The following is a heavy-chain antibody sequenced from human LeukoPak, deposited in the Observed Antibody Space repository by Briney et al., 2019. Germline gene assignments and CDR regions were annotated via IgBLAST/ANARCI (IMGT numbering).Heavy chain of an antibody. CDR3: ARDLVVVVPAAMPVGWFDP. Sequence: ASVKVSCKASGYTFTSYYMHWVRQAPGQGLEWMGIINPSGGSTSYAQKFQGRVTMTRDTSTSTVYMELSSLRSEDTAVYYCARDLVVVVPAAMPVGWFDPWGQGTLVTVS. J-gene: IGHJ5*02. CDR2: INPSGGST. CDR1: GYTFTSYY. D-gene: IGHD2-2*01. V-gene: IGHV1-46*01.